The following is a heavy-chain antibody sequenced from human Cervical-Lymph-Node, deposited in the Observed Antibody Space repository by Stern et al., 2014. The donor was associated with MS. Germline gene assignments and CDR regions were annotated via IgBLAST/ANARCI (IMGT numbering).Heavy chain of an antibody. V-gene: IGHV1-2*02. D-gene: IGHD5-18*01. J-gene: IGHJ6*02. CDR2: VNPNSGGT. Sequence: VQLVESGAEVKKPGASVKVSFKASGYTFTGYYMHWVRQAPGQGLEWMGWVNPNSGGTNYGQRFQGRVTLTRDTSIGTAYMELNTLTSDDTAMYYCARGGSNYRYGVDVWGQGTTVTVSS. CDR1: GYTFTGYY. CDR3: ARGGSNYRYGVDV.